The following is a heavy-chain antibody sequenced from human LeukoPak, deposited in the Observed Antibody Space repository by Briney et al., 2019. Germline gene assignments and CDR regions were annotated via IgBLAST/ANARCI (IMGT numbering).Heavy chain of an antibody. D-gene: IGHD5-24*01. J-gene: IGHJ4*02. Sequence: TSETLSLTCAVSGGSISSSNWWNWVRQPPGKGLESIGEINHSGSTNYNPSLKSRVTISVDTSKNQFSLKLSSVTAADTAVYYCARTMATILFGFAYWGQGTLVTVSS. CDR2: INHSGST. V-gene: IGHV4-4*02. CDR1: GGSISSSNW. CDR3: ARTMATILFGFAY.